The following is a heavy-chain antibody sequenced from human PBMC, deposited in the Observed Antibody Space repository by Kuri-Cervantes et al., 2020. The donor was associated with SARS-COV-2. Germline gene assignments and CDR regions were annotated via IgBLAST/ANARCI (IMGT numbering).Heavy chain of an antibody. CDR1: GFTVSSNY. CDR3: ARYGGNPVDY. D-gene: IGHD4-23*01. V-gene: IGHV3-53*01. CDR2: IYSGGST. J-gene: IGHJ4*02. Sequence: GESLKISCAASGFTVSSNYMSWVRQAPGKGLEWVSVIYSGGSTYYADSVKGRFTISRDNSKNTLYLQMNSLRAEDTAVYYCARYGGNPVDYWGQGTLVTVSS.